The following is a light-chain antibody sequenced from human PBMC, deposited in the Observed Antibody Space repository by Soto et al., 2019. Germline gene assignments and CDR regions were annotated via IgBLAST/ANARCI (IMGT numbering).Light chain of an antibody. V-gene: IGKV3-11*01. Sequence: EIVLTQSPATLSLSPGERATLSCRASQSVSRYLAWYQQKPGQAPRLLIYDASNRATGIPARFSGSGSGTDSTITISRLEPEDCEVYYGQQRSNWPITFGQGTRLDIK. CDR2: DAS. CDR3: QQRSNWPIT. CDR1: QSVSRY. J-gene: IGKJ5*01.